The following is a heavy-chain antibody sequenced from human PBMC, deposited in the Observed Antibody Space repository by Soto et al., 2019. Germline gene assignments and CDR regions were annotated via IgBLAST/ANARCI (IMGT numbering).Heavy chain of an antibody. CDR2: ILPIFGTA. Sequence: QVLLVQSGAEMKKPGSSVKVSCKASVGTFSTSSINWVRQAPGQRPEWMGNILPIFGTADYAQKFQGRVTISADKSTNTAYMELRSLLSEDPAVYYCAGGHEYGGNSAAVDMWGQGTVVTVSS. CDR1: VGTFSTSS. D-gene: IGHD4-17*01. CDR3: AGGHEYGGNSAAVDM. V-gene: IGHV1-69*14. J-gene: IGHJ3*02.